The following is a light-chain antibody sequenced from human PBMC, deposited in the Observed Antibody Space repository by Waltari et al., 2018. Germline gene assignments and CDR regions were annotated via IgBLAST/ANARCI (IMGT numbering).Light chain of an antibody. J-gene: IGKJ5*01. V-gene: IGKV4-1*01. CDR2: WAS. Sequence: DIVMTQSPDSLAVSLGERATINCKSSQSVLHTSNNKNYLAWYQQKPGQPPKLLIYWASTRESGVPYRFSGSGSGTDFTLTISSLQAEDVAVYYCQQYYSSPITFGQGTRLEIK. CDR3: QQYYSSPIT. CDR1: QSVLHTSNNKNY.